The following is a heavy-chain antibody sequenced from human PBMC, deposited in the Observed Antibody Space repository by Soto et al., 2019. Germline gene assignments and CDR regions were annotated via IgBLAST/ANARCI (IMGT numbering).Heavy chain of an antibody. CDR3: ARERSVGYCITTTCPKPFYYYAMDV. D-gene: IGHD2-2*01. J-gene: IGHJ6*02. Sequence: QVQLVQSGAEVKKPGSSLKVSCKASGGTFTNYAFSWVRQAPGQGLEWMGGIIPVFGTPDYAQKFQGSVTITANESTRTASMELRSLRSDDTAVYYCARERSVGYCITTTCPKPFYYYAMDVWAQATTVTVS. CDR2: IIPVFGTP. CDR1: GGTFTNYA. V-gene: IGHV1-69*12.